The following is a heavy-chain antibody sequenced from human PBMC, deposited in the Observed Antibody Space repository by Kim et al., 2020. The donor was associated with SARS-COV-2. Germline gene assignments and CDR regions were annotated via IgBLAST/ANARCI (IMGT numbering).Heavy chain of an antibody. V-gene: IGHV3-30-3*01. CDR3: ARGLPGY. CDR2: ISYDGSNK. CDR1: GFTFSSYA. Sequence: GGSLRLSCAASGFTFSSYAMHWVRQAPGKGLEWVAVISYDGSNKYYADSVKGRFTISRDNSKNTLYLQMNSLRAEDTAVYYCARGLPGYWGQGTLVTVSS. J-gene: IGHJ4*02. D-gene: IGHD2-2*01.